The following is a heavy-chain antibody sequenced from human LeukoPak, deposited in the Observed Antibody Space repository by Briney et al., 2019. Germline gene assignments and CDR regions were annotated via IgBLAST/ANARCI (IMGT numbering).Heavy chain of an antibody. Sequence: GASVKVSCKASGYTFTSYDTNWVRQATGQGLEWMGWMNPNSGNTGYAQKFQGRVTMTRNTSISTAYMELSSLRSEDTAVYYCAREAYSSSKRPFDPWGQGTLVTVSS. CDR3: AREAYSSSKRPFDP. V-gene: IGHV1-8*01. J-gene: IGHJ5*02. CDR2: MNPNSGNT. CDR1: GYTFTSYD. D-gene: IGHD6-6*01.